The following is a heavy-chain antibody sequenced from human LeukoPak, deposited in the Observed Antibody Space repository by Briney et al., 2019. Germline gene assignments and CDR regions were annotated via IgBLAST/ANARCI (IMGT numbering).Heavy chain of an antibody. V-gene: IGHV4-30-4*08. D-gene: IGHD2-15*01. CDR1: GGSISSSSYY. Sequence: SETLSLTCTVSGGSISSSSYYWGWIRQPPGKGLEWIGYIYYSGSTYYNPSLKSRVTISVDTSKNQFSLKLSSVTAADTAVYYCARGRIAATHYYYYYYMDVWGKGTTVTVSS. CDR3: ARGRIAATHYYYYYYMDV. CDR2: IYYSGST. J-gene: IGHJ6*03.